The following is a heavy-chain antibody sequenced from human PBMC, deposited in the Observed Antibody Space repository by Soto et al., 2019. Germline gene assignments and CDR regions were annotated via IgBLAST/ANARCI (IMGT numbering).Heavy chain of an antibody. CDR1: GGSISSYY. Sequence: QVQLQESGPGLVKPSETLSLTCTVSGGSISSYYWSWIRQPPGKGLEWIGYIYYSGSTNYNPSLKSRVPISVDASKNQFSLKLSSVTAADTAVYYCASHGSGSYPRFDPWGQGTLGTVSS. V-gene: IGHV4-59*01. CDR2: IYYSGST. CDR3: ASHGSGSYPRFDP. D-gene: IGHD3-10*01. J-gene: IGHJ5*02.